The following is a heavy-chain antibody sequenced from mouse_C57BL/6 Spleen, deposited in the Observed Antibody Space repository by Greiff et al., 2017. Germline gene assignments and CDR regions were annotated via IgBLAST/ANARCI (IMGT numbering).Heavy chain of an antibody. V-gene: IGHV1-69*01. CDR1: GYTFTSYW. CDR3: ARMRAIYYGKGFDY. CDR2: IDPSDSYT. D-gene: IGHD2-1*01. J-gene: IGHJ2*01. Sequence: QVQLKQPGAELVMPGASVKLSCKASGYTFTSYWMHWVKQRPGQGLEWIGEIDPSDSYTNYNQKFKGKSTLTVDKSSSTAYMQLSSLTSEDSAVYYCARMRAIYYGKGFDYWGQGTTLTVSS.